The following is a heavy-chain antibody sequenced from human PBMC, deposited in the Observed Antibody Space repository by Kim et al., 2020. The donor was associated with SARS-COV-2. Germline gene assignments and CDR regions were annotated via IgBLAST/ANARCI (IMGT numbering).Heavy chain of an antibody. CDR2: GST. Sequence: GSTNYNPSLKSRVTISVDTSKNQFSLKLSSVTAADTAVYYCARVTAGTDYWGQGTLVTVSS. D-gene: IGHD6-13*01. V-gene: IGHV4-34*01. CDR3: ARVTAGTDY. J-gene: IGHJ4*02.